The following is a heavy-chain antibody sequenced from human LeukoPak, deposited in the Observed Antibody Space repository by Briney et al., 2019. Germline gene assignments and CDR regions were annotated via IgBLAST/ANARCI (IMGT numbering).Heavy chain of an antibody. J-gene: IGHJ6*02. D-gene: IGHD2-2*01. V-gene: IGHV1-8*01. CDR3: ARLDIVVVPTAMGNYYYYGMDV. Sequence: ASVKVSCKASGYTFTSYDINWVRQATGQGLEWMGWMNPNSGNTGYAQKFQGRVTMTRNTSISTAYMELSSLRSEDTAVYYCARLDIVVVPTAMGNYYYYGMDVWGQGTTVTVSS. CDR2: MNPNSGNT. CDR1: GYTFTSYD.